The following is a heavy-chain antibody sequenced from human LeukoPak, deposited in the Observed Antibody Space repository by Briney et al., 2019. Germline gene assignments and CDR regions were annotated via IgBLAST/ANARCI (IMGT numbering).Heavy chain of an antibody. CDR2: ISNNGGYT. Sequence: GGSLRLSCAASGFTFSSSAMSWVRQAPRKGLEWVSAISNNGGYTYYADSVQGRFTISRDNSKSTLCLQMNSLRAEDTAVYYCARAYDMIGYWGQGTLVTVSS. D-gene: IGHD3-9*01. J-gene: IGHJ4*02. V-gene: IGHV3-23*01. CDR3: ARAYDMIGY. CDR1: GFTFSSSA.